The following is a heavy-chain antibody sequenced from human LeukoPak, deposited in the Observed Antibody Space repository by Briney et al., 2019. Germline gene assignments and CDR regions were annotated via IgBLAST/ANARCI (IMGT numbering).Heavy chain of an antibody. D-gene: IGHD4-11*01. J-gene: IGHJ4*02. CDR2: IGYGGSPI. CDR3: AREYDSRARFDS. Sequence: PGGSLRLSCAASGFTFSSHTMIWVRQAPGKGLEWISSIGYGGSPIYYADSVKGRFGISRDDATTSLYLHMNSLRAEDTAFYYCAREYDSRARFDSWGQGILVTVSS. V-gene: IGHV3-48*01. CDR1: GFTFSSHT.